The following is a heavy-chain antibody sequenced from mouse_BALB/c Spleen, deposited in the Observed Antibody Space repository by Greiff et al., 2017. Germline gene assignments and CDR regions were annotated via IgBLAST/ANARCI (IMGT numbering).Heavy chain of an antibody. Sequence: EVKLVESGGGLVKLGGSLKLSCAASGFTFSSYYMSWVRQTPEKRLELVAAINSNGGSTYYPDTVKGRFTISRDNAKNTLYLQMSSLKSEDTALYYCARRAYYGNFDYWGQGTTLTVSS. D-gene: IGHD2-10*01. CDR1: GFTFSSYY. CDR2: INSNGGST. J-gene: IGHJ2*01. CDR3: ARRAYYGNFDY. V-gene: IGHV5-6-2*01.